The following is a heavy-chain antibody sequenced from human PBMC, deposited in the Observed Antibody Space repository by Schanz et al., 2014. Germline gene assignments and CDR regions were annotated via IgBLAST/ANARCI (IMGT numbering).Heavy chain of an antibody. CDR1: GFTLNNAW. CDR3: TADLWFGAVWGVW. D-gene: IGHD3-10*01. J-gene: IGHJ4*02. Sequence: EVQLVESGGGLVKPGGSLRLSCATSGFTLNNAWMNWVRQAPGKGLQWVARIKSKTDGGTRAYAAPVKGRFTISTDDSKNPVYLQMNSLQTEDTPVYYCTADLWFGAVWGVWWGQGTLVTVSS. V-gene: IGHV3-15*01. CDR2: IKSKTDGGTR.